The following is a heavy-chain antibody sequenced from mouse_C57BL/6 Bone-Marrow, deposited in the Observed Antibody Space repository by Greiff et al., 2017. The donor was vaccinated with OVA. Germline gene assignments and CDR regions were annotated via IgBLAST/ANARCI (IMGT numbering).Heavy chain of an antibody. V-gene: IGHV5-16*01. Sequence: DVKLVESEGGLVQPGSSMKLSCTASGFTFSDYYMAWVRQVPEKGLEWVANINYDGSSTYYLDSLTSRFIISRDNAKNILYLQMSSLKSGDTATYYCARDLWYFDVWGTGTTVTVSS. CDR2: INYDGSST. CDR1: GFTFSDYY. CDR3: ARDLWYFDV. J-gene: IGHJ1*03.